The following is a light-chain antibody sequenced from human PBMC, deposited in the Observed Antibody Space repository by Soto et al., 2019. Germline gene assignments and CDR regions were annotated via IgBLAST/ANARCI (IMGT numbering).Light chain of an antibody. J-gene: IGLJ1*01. V-gene: IGLV2-23*02. CDR3: CSYAGSITYV. Sequence: QSALTQPASVSGSPGQSITISCTGTSSDVGSDNLVHWYQQHPGKAPKLIIYDVSQRPAGVSYRFSGSKSGNTAYLTISGLQAEDEADYYCCSYAGSITYVFGTGTKLTVL. CDR1: SSDVGSDNL. CDR2: DVS.